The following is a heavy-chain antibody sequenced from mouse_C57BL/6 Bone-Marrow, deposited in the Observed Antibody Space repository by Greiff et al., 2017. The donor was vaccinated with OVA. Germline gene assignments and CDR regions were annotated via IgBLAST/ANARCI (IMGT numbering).Heavy chain of an antibody. D-gene: IGHD4-1*01. CDR2: IRLKSDNYAT. CDR1: GFTFSNYW. V-gene: IGHV6-3*01. CDR3: VWDQASFAY. Sequence: EVHLVESGGGLVQPGGSMKLSCVASGFTFSNYWMNWVRQSPEKGLEWVAQIRLKSDNYATHYAESVKGRFTISRDDSKSSVYLQMNNLRAEDTGIYYYVWDQASFAYWGQGTLVTVSA. J-gene: IGHJ3*01.